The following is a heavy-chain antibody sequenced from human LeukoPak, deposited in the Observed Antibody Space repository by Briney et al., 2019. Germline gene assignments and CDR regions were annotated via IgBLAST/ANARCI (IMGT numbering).Heavy chain of an antibody. V-gene: IGHV3-23*01. CDR1: GFTFSSYA. CDR3: ARSWFDS. Sequence: GGSLRLSCEASGFTFSSYAMSWVRQAPGKGLEWVSSISGSGGSTNYGDSVKGRLTISRDNSKNKLYLQLNSLRAEDTAVYYCARSWFDSWGQGTPVTVSS. J-gene: IGHJ5*01. CDR2: ISGSGGST.